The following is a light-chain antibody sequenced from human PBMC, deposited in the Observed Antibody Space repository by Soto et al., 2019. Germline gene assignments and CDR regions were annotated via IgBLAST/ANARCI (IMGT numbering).Light chain of an antibody. CDR3: SSYTVSTTLV. Sequence: QSALTQPASVSGSPGQSITISCTGTSSDIGAYTYVSWYQHHPGKAPKLMIYEVSNRPPGVSNRFSGSKSGNTASLTISGLQTEDEADYYCSSYTVSTTLVFGGGTKLTVL. J-gene: IGLJ3*02. CDR1: SSDIGAYTY. V-gene: IGLV2-14*01. CDR2: EVS.